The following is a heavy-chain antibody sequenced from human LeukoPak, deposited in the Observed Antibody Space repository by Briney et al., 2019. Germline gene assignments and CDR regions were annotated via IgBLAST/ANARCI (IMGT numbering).Heavy chain of an antibody. Sequence: GGSLRLSCAASGFTFSSYSMNWVRQAPGLGLEWLSYISTTSGITYYADSVQGRFTISRDNAKNSLYLQMNSLRAEDTAVYYCARRSSGYYMDVWGKGTTVTVSS. CDR3: ARRSSGYYMDV. CDR2: ISTTSGIT. J-gene: IGHJ6*03. V-gene: IGHV3-48*04. D-gene: IGHD6-6*01. CDR1: GFTFSSYS.